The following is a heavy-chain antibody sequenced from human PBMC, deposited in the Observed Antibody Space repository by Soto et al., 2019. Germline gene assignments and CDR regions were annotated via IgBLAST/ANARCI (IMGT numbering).Heavy chain of an antibody. CDR1: GGTISSYY. V-gene: IGHV4-59*08. CDR3: ARIIAAAGIYYYSYMDV. D-gene: IGHD6-13*01. CDR2: IYYSGST. Sequence: SETLSLTCTVSGGTISSYYWSWIRQPPGKGLEWIGYIYYSGSTNYNPSLKSRVTISVDTSKNQFSLKLSSVTAADTAVYYCARIIAAAGIYYYSYMDVWGKGTTVTVSS. J-gene: IGHJ6*03.